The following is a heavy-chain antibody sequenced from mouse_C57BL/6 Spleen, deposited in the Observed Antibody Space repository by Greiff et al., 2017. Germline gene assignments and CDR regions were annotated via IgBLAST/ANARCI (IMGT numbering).Heavy chain of an antibody. CDR3: ARQGGSGYLDY. CDR2: ISSGGSYT. V-gene: IGHV5-6*01. CDR1: GFTFSSYG. Sequence: VQLQESGGDLVKPGGSLKLSCAASGFTFSSYGMSWVRQTPVKRLEWVATISSGGSYTYYPDSVKGRFTISRDNAKNTLYLQMSSLKSEDTAMYYCARQGGSGYLDYWGQGTTLTVSS. J-gene: IGHJ2*01. D-gene: IGHD3-2*02.